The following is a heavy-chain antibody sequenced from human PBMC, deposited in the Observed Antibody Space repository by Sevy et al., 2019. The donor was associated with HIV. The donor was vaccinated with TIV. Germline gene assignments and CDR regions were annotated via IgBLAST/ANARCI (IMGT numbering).Heavy chain of an antibody. CDR1: GFTFSSYA. J-gene: IGHJ4*02. CDR2: ISYDGSNK. Sequence: GGSLRLSCAASGFTFSSYAMHWVRQAPGKGLEWVAVISYDGSNKYYADSVKGRFTNSRDNSKNTLYLQMNSLRAEDTAVYYCAREAAAGNYYFDYWGQGTLVTVSS. D-gene: IGHD6-13*01. CDR3: AREAAAGNYYFDY. V-gene: IGHV3-30-3*01.